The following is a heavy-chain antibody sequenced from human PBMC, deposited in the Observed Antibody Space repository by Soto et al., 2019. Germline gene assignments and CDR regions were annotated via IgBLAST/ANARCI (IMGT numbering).Heavy chain of an antibody. D-gene: IGHD6-13*01. CDR1: GVTFSSYG. CDR3: AKAGSFLIAAAGYGYFDY. V-gene: IGHV3-23*01. CDR2: ISGSGGST. J-gene: IGHJ4*02. Sequence: GGSLRLCCAASGVTFSSYGMSWVRQAPGKGLEWVSAISGSGGSTYYADSVKGRFTISRDNSKNTLYLQMNSLRAEDTAVYYCAKAGSFLIAAAGYGYFDYWGQGTLVTVSS.